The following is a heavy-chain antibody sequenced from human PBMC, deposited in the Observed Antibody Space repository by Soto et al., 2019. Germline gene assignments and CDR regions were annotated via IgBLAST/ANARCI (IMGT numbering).Heavy chain of an antibody. V-gene: IGHV1-69*08. CDR1: GGTFSSYT. CDR2: IIPILGIA. D-gene: IGHD2-15*01. J-gene: IGHJ3*02. Sequence: QVQLVQSGAEVKKPGSSVKVSCKASGGTFSSYTISWVRQAPGQGLEWMGRIIPILGIANYAQKFQGRVTSSAEKSPSHGYKELSSLRTEGTGVYYCARDPPIAEAFDIWGQGTMVTVSS. CDR3: ARDPPIAEAFDI.